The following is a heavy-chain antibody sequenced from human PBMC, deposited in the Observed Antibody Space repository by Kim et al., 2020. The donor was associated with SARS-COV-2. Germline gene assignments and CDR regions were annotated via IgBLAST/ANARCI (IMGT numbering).Heavy chain of an antibody. CDR3: ARLWDYYGSGSYSTYDY. D-gene: IGHD3-10*01. Sequence: GASLKISCRGSGYSFTSYWISWVRQTPGKGLEWMGRIDPSDSYTYYSPSFQGHVTFSADKRISTAFLQWSGLKASDSAIYYCARLWDYYGSGSYSTYDYWGQGTLVTVSS. J-gene: IGHJ4*02. V-gene: IGHV5-10-1*01. CDR1: GYSFTSYW. CDR2: IDPSDSYT.